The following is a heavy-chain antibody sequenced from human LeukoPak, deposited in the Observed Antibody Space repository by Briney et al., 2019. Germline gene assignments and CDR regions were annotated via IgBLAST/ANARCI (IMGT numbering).Heavy chain of an antibody. CDR3: ARGGTRFDP. Sequence: DPSQTLSPTCTVSGGSISSGSYYWSWIRQPAGKGLEWIGRIYTSGSTNYNPSLKSRVTISVDTSKNQFSLKLSSVTAADTAVYYCARGGTRFDPWGQGTLVTVSS. D-gene: IGHD2-2*01. CDR2: IYTSGST. CDR1: GGSISSGSYY. J-gene: IGHJ5*02. V-gene: IGHV4-61*02.